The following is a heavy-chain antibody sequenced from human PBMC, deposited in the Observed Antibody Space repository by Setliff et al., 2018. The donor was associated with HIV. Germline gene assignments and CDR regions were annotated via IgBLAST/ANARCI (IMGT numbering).Heavy chain of an antibody. CDR2: IYHSGST. Sequence: SETLSLTCTVSGYSISSGYYWGWIRQPPGKGLEWIGSIYHSGSTYYNPSLKSRVTISVDTSKNQFSLKLSPVTAADTAVYYCARDPYGITTRDWYFDLWGRGTLVTVSS. CDR1: GYSISSGYY. J-gene: IGHJ2*01. D-gene: IGHD3-10*01. V-gene: IGHV4-38-2*02. CDR3: ARDPYGITTRDWYFDL.